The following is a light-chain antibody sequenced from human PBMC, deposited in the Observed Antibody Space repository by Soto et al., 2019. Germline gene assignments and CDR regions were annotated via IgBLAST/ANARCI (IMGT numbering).Light chain of an antibody. CDR2: DES. V-gene: IGKV3-15*01. J-gene: IGKJ5*01. Sequence: EIVLTQSPATLSVSPWERATLSCRASQSISINLAWYQQKPGQAPRLLIYDESTRATGVPARFSGSGSGTEFTLTITGLQSEDFAVYYCQHYNNWPPITFGQGTRLEIK. CDR3: QHYNNWPPIT. CDR1: QSISIN.